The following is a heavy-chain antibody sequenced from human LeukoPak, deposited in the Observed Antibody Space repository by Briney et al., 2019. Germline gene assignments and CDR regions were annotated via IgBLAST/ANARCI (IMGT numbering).Heavy chain of an antibody. D-gene: IGHD3-22*01. J-gene: IGHJ4*02. CDR1: GYTFTGYY. Sequence: SVKVSCKASGYTFTGYYMHWVRQAPGQGLEWMGGIIPIFGTANYAQKFQGRVTITADKSTSTAYMELSSLRSEDTAVYYCARADPNYYDSSGFDYWGQGTLVTVSS. CDR2: IIPIFGTA. CDR3: ARADPNYYDSSGFDY. V-gene: IGHV1-69*06.